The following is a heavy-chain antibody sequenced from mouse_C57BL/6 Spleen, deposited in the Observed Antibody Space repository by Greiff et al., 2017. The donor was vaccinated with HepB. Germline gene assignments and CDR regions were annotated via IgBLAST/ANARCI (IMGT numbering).Heavy chain of an antibody. J-gene: IGHJ4*01. Sequence: QVQLKQPGAELVKPGASVKMSCKASGYTFTSYWITWVKQRPGQGLEWIGDIYPGSGSTNYNEKFKSKATLTVDTSSSTAYMQLSSLTSEDSAVYYCARRGTGTYGYAMDYWGQGTSVTVSS. D-gene: IGHD4-1*01. V-gene: IGHV1-55*01. CDR1: GYTFTSYW. CDR3: ARRGTGTYGYAMDY. CDR2: IYPGSGST.